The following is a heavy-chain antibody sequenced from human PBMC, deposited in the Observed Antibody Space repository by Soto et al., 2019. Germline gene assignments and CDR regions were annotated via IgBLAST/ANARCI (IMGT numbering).Heavy chain of an antibody. J-gene: IGHJ6*02. CDR2: ISYDGIKG. V-gene: IGHV3-30*18. D-gene: IGHD3-16*01. Sequence: QVHLVESGGGVVQPGRSLRLSCAASGFTFRTFAMHWVRQAPGKGLEWVAVISYDGIKGYYGDSVKGRFTVSRDNSKNTLYLQLNSLRPEDTAVYCCAKDYGQYRCYGVDVWGQGTTVTVAS. CDR3: AKDYGQYRCYGVDV. CDR1: GFTFRTFA.